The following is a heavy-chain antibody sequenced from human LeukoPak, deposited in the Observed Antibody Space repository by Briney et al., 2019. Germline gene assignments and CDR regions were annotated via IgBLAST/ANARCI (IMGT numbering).Heavy chain of an antibody. V-gene: IGHV2-5*02. CDR1: GFSLRTSGGG. CDR3: ALGGYSSSH. J-gene: IGHJ3*01. Sequence: SGPTLLKPTQTLTLTCTFSGFSLRTSGGGVGWIRQPPGKALEWLALIYWDHDTRYSPSLKSRLTITKDTSKNQVVLTMTNMDPVDTATYYCALGGYSSSHWGQVTMVTVSS. D-gene: IGHD6-6*01. CDR2: IYWDHDT.